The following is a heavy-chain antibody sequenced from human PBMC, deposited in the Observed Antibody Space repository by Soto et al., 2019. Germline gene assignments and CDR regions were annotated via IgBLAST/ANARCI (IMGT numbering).Heavy chain of an antibody. V-gene: IGHV3-11*06. Sequence: LRLSCATSGFPLSDYYMTWIRQAPGKGLEWLSHISPKSTYRNYADSVQGRFTISRDNTKSSLYLQMNSLGVEDTAVYYCVRGGGGGQFEHWGQGALVTVSS. CDR2: ISPKSTYR. D-gene: IGHD2-21*01. J-gene: IGHJ4*02. CDR3: VRGGGGGQFEH. CDR1: GFPLSDYY.